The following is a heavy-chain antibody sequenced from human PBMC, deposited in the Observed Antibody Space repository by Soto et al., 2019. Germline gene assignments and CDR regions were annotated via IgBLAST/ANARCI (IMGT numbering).Heavy chain of an antibody. CDR1: GFAFRTYL. V-gene: IGHV3-74*03. J-gene: IGHJ5*02. Sequence: GGSLRRSCAASGFAFRTYLMQWVRQAPGKGLVWVSSIDSDGTATMYADSVKGRFSISRDNARNTLYLLMNNLSAEDTAIYYCVTSCDSRSCYMGGFSWGQGTLVTVSS. D-gene: IGHD2-2*02. CDR2: IDSDGTAT. CDR3: VTSCDSRSCYMGGFS.